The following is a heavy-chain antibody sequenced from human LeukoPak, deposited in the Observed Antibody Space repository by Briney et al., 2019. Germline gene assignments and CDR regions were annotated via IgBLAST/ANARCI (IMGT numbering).Heavy chain of an antibody. D-gene: IGHD6-19*01. CDR3: TRDPSAVAGNFDY. V-gene: IGHV3-74*01. J-gene: IGHJ4*02. CDR2: IEGDGSST. Sequence: GGSLRLSCTASGFTFSTYWMHWVRQAPGKGLVWVSRIEGDGSSTSYAASVKGRFTISGDNAKNTLYLQMNSLRADDTAVYYCTRDPSAVAGNFDYWGQGTLVTVSS. CDR1: GFTFSTYW.